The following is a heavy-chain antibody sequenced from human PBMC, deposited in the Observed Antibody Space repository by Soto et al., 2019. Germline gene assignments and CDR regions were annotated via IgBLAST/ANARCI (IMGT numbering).Heavy chain of an antibody. CDR3: TSPSGIGDAFDI. J-gene: IGHJ3*02. V-gene: IGHV3-73*01. CDR2: SRSKANSYAT. D-gene: IGHD1-26*01. CDR1: GFTFSGSA. Sequence: GGSLRLSCAASGFTFSGSAMHWVRQASGKGLEWVGRSRSKANSYATAYAASVKGRFTISRDDSKNTAYLQMNSLKTEDTAVYYCTSPSGIGDAFDIWGQGTMVTVSS.